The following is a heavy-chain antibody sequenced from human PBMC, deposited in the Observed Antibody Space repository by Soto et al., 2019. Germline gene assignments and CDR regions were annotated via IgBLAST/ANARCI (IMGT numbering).Heavy chain of an antibody. J-gene: IGHJ4*02. Sequence: EVQLVESGGDLVTPGGSLRLSCTASGLTFRNAWMSWVRQAPGKGLEWVGRIKSKTDGGTVEYAAPMKGRFTISRDDSKNTLSLEMDSLKIEDTAVYFCATFGVPGGWGQGTLVTVSS. CDR2: IKSKTDGGTV. V-gene: IGHV3-15*01. D-gene: IGHD3-16*01. CDR1: GLTFRNAW. CDR3: ATFGVPGG.